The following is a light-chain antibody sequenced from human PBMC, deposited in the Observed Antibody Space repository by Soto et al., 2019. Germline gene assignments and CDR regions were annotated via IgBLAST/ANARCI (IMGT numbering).Light chain of an antibody. J-gene: IGKJ1*01. V-gene: IGKV3-20*01. CDR3: QQYGSSPWT. CDR2: GAS. CDR1: QSVSSSY. Sequence: EIVLTQSPGTLSLSPGERATLSCRASQSVSSSYLAWYQQKPGQAPRPLIYGASSRAIGIPDRFSGSGSGTDFTLTICRLEPEDFAVYYCQQYGSSPWTFGQGTKV.